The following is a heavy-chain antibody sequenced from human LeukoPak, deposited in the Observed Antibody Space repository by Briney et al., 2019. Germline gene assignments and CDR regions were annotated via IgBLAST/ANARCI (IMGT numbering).Heavy chain of an antibody. CDR3: ARENHCSGGSCYLDAFDI. Sequence: GASVKVSCKASGGTFSSYAISWVRQAPGQGLEWMGGIIPIFGTANYAQKFQGRVTITADESTSTAYMELSSLRSEDTAVYYCARENHCSGGSCYLDAFDIWGQGTMVTVSS. CDR1: GGTFSSYA. CDR2: IIPIFGTA. V-gene: IGHV1-69*13. D-gene: IGHD2-15*01. J-gene: IGHJ3*02.